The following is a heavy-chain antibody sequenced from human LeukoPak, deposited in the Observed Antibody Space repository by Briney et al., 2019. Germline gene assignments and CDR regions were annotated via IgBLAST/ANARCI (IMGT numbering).Heavy chain of an antibody. D-gene: IGHD3-10*01. CDR3: ASWFGERDY. J-gene: IGHJ4*02. Sequence: SETLSLTCTVSGGSINSYYWSWIRQPPGKGLEGIGYIYYSGSTNYNPSLKSRVTISVDTSKNQFSLKLSSVTAADTAVYYCASWFGERDYWGQGTLVTVSS. V-gene: IGHV4-59*01. CDR2: IYYSGST. CDR1: GGSINSYY.